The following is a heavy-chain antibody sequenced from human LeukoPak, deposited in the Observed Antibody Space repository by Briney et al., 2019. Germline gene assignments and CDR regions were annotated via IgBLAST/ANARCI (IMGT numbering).Heavy chain of an antibody. D-gene: IGHD4-17*01. Sequence: GGSLRLSCAASGFKFSSNWMSWVRQARGRGLERVANIKQDGSEKYYVDSVKGRFTISRDNAKNSLYLQMNGLRAEDTAVYYCAREGPSVTPYYWGQGTLVTVSS. J-gene: IGHJ4*02. V-gene: IGHV3-7*01. CDR3: AREGPSVTPYY. CDR2: IKQDGSEK. CDR1: GFKFSSNW.